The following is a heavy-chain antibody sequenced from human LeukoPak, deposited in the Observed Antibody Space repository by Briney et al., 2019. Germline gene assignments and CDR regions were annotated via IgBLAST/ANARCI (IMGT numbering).Heavy chain of an antibody. CDR3: ESGREHKTVVRGVIPQGYMDL. CDR1: SGSFDGYY. Sequence: SETLSLTCAVYSGSFDGYYWSWIRQPPGKGLEWIGEISHSGSTNYNPSLKSRLTISLDTSKNQFSLKLSSVTAADTGVYYCESGREHKTVVRGVIPQGYMDLWGKGTTVTVSS. V-gene: IGHV4-34*01. J-gene: IGHJ6*03. CDR2: ISHSGST. D-gene: IGHD3-10*01.